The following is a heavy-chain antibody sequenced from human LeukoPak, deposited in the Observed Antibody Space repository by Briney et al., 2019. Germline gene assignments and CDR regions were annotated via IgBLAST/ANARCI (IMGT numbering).Heavy chain of an antibody. V-gene: IGHV3-23*01. CDR1: GFTFSNYA. CDR2: ITASGGST. D-gene: IGHD1-26*01. Sequence: PGGSLRLSCAASGFTFSNYAMTWVRQAPRKGLEGVSGITASGGSTYYADSVKGRFTISRDNSENTVSLQMNSLRADDTAVYFCARGDIVTWYFDLWGRGTLVTVSS. J-gene: IGHJ2*01. CDR3: ARGDIVTWYFDL.